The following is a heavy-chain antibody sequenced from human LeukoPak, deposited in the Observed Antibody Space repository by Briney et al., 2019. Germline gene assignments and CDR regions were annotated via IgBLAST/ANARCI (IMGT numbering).Heavy chain of an antibody. CDR1: GGSISSSNW. V-gene: IGHV4-4*02. J-gene: IGHJ4*02. D-gene: IGHD3-22*01. Sequence: PSETLSLTCAVSGGSISSSNWWSWVRQPPGKGLEWIGEIYHSGSTNYNPSLKSRVTISVDKSKNQFSLKLSSVTAADTAVYYCARSGFSRDSSGYSFWGQGTLVTVSS. CDR2: IYHSGST. CDR3: ARSGFSRDSSGYSF.